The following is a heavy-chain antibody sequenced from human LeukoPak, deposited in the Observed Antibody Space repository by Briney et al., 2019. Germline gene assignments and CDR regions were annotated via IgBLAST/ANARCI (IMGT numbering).Heavy chain of an antibody. Sequence: ASVKVSCKASGYTFTSYDINWVRQAPGQGLEWMGWMNPNSGNTVYAQKFQGRVTMTRNTSISTAYMELSSLRSGDTAVYYCARGGTSSVYYYYMDVWDKGTTVTVSS. CDR1: GYTFTSYD. J-gene: IGHJ6*03. CDR2: MNPNSGNT. CDR3: ARGGTSSVYYYYMDV. V-gene: IGHV1-8*01. D-gene: IGHD2-2*01.